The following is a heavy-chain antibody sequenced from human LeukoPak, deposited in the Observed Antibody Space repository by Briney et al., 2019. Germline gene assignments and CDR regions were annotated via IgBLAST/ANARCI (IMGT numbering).Heavy chain of an antibody. Sequence: GGSLRLSCAASGFTFSNAWMSWVRQAPGKGLEWVGRIKSKTDGGTTDYAAPVKGRFIISRDDSKNTLYLQMNSLKTEDTAVYYCTTQGPYDILTGFGYYFDYWGQGTLVTVSS. V-gene: IGHV3-15*01. CDR3: TTQGPYDILTGFGYYFDY. D-gene: IGHD3-9*01. J-gene: IGHJ4*02. CDR2: IKSKTDGGTT. CDR1: GFTFSNAW.